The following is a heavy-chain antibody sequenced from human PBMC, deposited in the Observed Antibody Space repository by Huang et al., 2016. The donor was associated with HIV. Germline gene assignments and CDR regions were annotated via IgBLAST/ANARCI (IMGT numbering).Heavy chain of an antibody. CDR3: ARDPKYHRIGYYSQRRGIDI. CDR1: AYPFTSYG. D-gene: IGHD3-22*01. Sequence: QIQLMQSGPELKQPGASVKVSCMASAYPFTSYGITWVRQASGQGPEWMGCMSASRGDTEYAQKFQCRGTWTTEPSTNIAYMELRRLRSDDTAKYYCARDPKYHRIGYYSQRRGIDIWGQGTMVIVSS. CDR2: MSASRGDT. J-gene: IGHJ3*02. V-gene: IGHV1-18*01.